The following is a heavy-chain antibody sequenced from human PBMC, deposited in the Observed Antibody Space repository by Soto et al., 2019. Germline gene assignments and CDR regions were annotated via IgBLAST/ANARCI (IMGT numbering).Heavy chain of an antibody. CDR2: INSDGSST. CDR1: GFTFSSYW. D-gene: IGHD6-13*01. J-gene: IGHJ4*02. Sequence: GGSLRLSCAASGFTFSSYWMHWVRQAPGKGLVWVSRINSDGSSTSYADSVKGRFTISRDNAKNTLYLQMNSLRAEDTAVYYCAREGSGSSWEFDYWGQGTLVTVSS. CDR3: AREGSGSSWEFDY. V-gene: IGHV3-74*01.